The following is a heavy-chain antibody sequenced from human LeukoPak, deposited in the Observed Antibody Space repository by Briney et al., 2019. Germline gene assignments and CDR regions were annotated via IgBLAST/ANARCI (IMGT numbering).Heavy chain of an antibody. CDR1: GYTFTSYY. J-gene: IGHJ4*02. CDR2: INPSGGST. CDR3: ARDTDTAMGYDY. Sequence: ASVKVSCKASGYTFTSYYMHWVRQAPGQGLEWMGIINPSGGSTSYAQKFQGRVTITRDTSASTAYMELSSLRSEDTAVYYCARDTDTAMGYDYWGQGTLVTVSS. V-gene: IGHV1-46*01. D-gene: IGHD5-18*01.